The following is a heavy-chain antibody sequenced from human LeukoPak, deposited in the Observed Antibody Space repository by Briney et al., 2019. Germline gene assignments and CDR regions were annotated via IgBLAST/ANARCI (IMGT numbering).Heavy chain of an antibody. CDR2: ISWNSGSI. J-gene: IGHJ6*04. V-gene: IGHV3-9*01. Sequence: PGRSLRLSCAASGFTFDDYAMHWVRQAPGKGLEWVSGISWNSGSIGYADSVKGRFTISSDNAKNSLYLQMNSLRAEDTALYYCAKDSVVVGMDVWGKGTTVTVSS. D-gene: IGHD2-15*01. CDR1: GFTFDDYA. CDR3: AKDSVVVGMDV.